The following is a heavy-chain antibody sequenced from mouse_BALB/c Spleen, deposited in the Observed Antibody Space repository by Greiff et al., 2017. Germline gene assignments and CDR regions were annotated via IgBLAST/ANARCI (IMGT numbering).Heavy chain of an antibody. J-gene: IGHJ2*01. CDR1: GFTFSSFG. Sequence: EVQLQESGGGLVQPGGSRKLSCAASGFTFSSFGMHWVRQAPEKGLEWVAYISSGSSTIYYADTVKGRFTISRDNPKNTLFLQMTSLRSEDTAMYYCARAYYGYDGYFDYWGQGTTLTVSS. CDR3: ARAYYGYDGYFDY. V-gene: IGHV5-17*02. CDR2: ISSGSSTI. D-gene: IGHD2-9*01.